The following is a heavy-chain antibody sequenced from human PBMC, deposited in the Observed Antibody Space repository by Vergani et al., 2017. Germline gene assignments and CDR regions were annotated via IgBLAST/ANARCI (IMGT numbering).Heavy chain of an antibody. CDR1: GGSFSGYY. D-gene: IGHD3-10*01. Sequence: QVQLQQWGAGLLKPSETLSLTCAVYGGSFSGYYWSWIRQPPGKGLEWIGEINHSGSTNYNPSLKSRVTISVATSKNQFSLKLSSVTAADTAVYYCARDPYDYDSWIYYQYYYYDGMDGGGQGTTVTVSS. J-gene: IGHJ6*02. CDR2: INHSGST. V-gene: IGHV4-34*01. CDR3: ARDPYDYDSWIYYQYYYYDGMDG.